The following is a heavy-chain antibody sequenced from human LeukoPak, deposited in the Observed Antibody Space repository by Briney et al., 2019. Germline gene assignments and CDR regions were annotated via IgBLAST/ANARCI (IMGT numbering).Heavy chain of an antibody. Sequence: GGSLRLSCAASGFTFSSYEMNWVGQAPGKGLEWGSYISSSGRTIYYAYSVKGRFTIHKAHAKDSLYLQMNSLRAEDTAVYYCARHFTAMAAYYFDYWGQGTLVTVSS. J-gene: IGHJ4*02. D-gene: IGHD5-18*01. V-gene: IGHV3-48*03. CDR2: ISSSGRTI. CDR1: GFTFSSYE. CDR3: ARHFTAMAAYYFDY.